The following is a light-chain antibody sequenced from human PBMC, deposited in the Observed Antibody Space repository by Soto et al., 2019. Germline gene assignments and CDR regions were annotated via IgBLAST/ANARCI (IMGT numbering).Light chain of an antibody. CDR1: SSNIGSNT. Sequence: QSALTQPPSASGTPGQRVTISCSGSSSNIGSNTVNWYQQLPGTAPKLVIYSNNQRPSGVPDRFSGSKSGTSASLAISGLQSADGADYWCVAYDAILYSYVVFGGET. CDR3: VAYDAILYSYVV. CDR2: SNN. V-gene: IGLV1-44*01. J-gene: IGLJ2*01.